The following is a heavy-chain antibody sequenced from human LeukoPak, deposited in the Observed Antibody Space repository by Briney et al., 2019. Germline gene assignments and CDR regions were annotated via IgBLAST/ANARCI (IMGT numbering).Heavy chain of an antibody. V-gene: IGHV4-39*01. J-gene: IGHJ4*02. Sequence: SETLSLTCTVSCGSISSNNYYWGWIRQPPGKGLEWIGSIYYSGSTYYNPSLKSRVTISVDTSKNQFSLKLSSVTAADTAVYYCASFLWVISFDYWGQGTLVTVSS. CDR3: ASFLWVISFDY. D-gene: IGHD2-21*01. CDR2: IYYSGST. CDR1: CGSISSNNYY.